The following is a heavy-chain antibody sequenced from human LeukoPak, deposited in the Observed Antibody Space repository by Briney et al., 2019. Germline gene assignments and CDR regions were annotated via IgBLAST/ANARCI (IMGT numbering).Heavy chain of an antibody. CDR3: ARDGGYCTNGVCLDDYYYYGMDV. V-gene: IGHV3-7*01. J-gene: IGHJ6*02. D-gene: IGHD2-8*01. Sequence: GGSLRLSCAASGVTFSSYWMSWVRQAPGKGLEGVADISQDGSEKYYVDSVKGRFTISRDNAKTSLYLQMNSLRAEDTAVYYCARDGGYCTNGVCLDDYYYYGMDVWGQGTTVTVSS. CDR2: ISQDGSEK. CDR1: GVTFSSYW.